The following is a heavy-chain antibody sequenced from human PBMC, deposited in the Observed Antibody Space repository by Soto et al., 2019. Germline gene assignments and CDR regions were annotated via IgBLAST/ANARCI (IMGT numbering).Heavy chain of an antibody. V-gene: IGHV3-30-3*01. J-gene: IGHJ6*02. Sequence: GGSLRLSCAASGFTFSSYAMHWVRQAPGKGLEWVAVISYDGSNKYYADSVKGRFTISRDNSKNTLYLQMNSLRAEDTAVYYCARYPSYGYYYYGMDVWGQGTTVTVSS. CDR3: ARYPSYGYYYYGMDV. CDR2: ISYDGSNK. CDR1: GFTFSSYA. D-gene: IGHD4-17*01.